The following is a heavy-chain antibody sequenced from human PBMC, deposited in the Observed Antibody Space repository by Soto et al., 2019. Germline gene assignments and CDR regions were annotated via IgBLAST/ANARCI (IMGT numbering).Heavy chain of an antibody. CDR3: AGTYYYDRSGYYPPYYYYYCGMDV. Sequence: QVQLVQSGAEVKKPGSSVKVSCKASGGTFSSYAISWVRQAPGQGLEWMGGIIPIFGTANYAQKFQGRVTTAADKSRSTAYRELSSLYSEDTAVYYCAGTYYYDRSGYYPPYYYYYCGMDVWGQGTTVTVSS. D-gene: IGHD3-22*01. CDR2: IIPIFGTA. V-gene: IGHV1-69*06. CDR1: GGTFSSYA. J-gene: IGHJ6*02.